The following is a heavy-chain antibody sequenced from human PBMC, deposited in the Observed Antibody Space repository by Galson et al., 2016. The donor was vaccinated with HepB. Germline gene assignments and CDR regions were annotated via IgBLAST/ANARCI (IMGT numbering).Heavy chain of an antibody. D-gene: IGHD2-21*01. V-gene: IGHV3-15*01. CDR2: IRSKTAGGTT. Sequence: SLRLSCAASGFTFSNVWMNWVRQAPGKGLEWVGRIRSKTAGGTTDYAAPVKGRFTVSRDDSKNTLFLQLNTLRVDDTAVYYCAKSSCGGECYYRMDVWGQGTTVTVSS. CDR1: GFTFSNVW. J-gene: IGHJ6*02. CDR3: AKSSCGGECYYRMDV.